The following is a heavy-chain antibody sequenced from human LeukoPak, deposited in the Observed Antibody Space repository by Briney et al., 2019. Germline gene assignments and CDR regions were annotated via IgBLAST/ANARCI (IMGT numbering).Heavy chain of an antibody. J-gene: IGHJ4*02. CDR3: AKDMLRFLEWLSLDY. D-gene: IGHD3-3*01. CDR2: ISGSGGST. Sequence: PGGSLRLSCAASGFTFSSYSMNWVRQAPGKGLEWVSAISGSGGSTYYADSVKGRFTISRDNSKNTLYLQMNSLRAEDTAVYYCAKDMLRFLEWLSLDYWGQGTLVTVSS. V-gene: IGHV3-23*01. CDR1: GFTFSSYS.